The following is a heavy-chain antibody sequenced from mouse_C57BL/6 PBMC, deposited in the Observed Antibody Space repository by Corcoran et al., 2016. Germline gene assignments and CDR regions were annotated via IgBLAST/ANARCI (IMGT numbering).Heavy chain of an antibody. V-gene: IGHV1-26*01. CDR3: ARSKDYYFDY. CDR1: GYTFTDYY. J-gene: IGHJ2*01. Sequence: EVQLQQSGPELVKPGASVKISCKASGYTFTDYYLNWVKQSHGKSLEWIGDINPNNGGTSYNQKFKGKATLTADKSSSTAYMQLSSLTSEDSAVYFCARSKDYYFDYWGQGTTLTVSS. CDR2: INPNNGGT.